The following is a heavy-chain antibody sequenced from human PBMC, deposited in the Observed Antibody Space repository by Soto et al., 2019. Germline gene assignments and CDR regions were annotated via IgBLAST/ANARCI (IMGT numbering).Heavy chain of an antibody. CDR3: ARRPVASTLNYYGSGSYKPRGAFDI. D-gene: IGHD3-10*01. CDR2: INHSGST. J-gene: IGHJ3*02. V-gene: IGHV4-34*01. Sequence: PSETLSLTCAVYGGSFSGYYWSWIRQPPGKGLEWNGEINHSGSTNYNPSLKSRVTISVDTSKNQFSLKLSSVTAADTAVYYCARRPVASTLNYYGSGSYKPRGAFDIWGQGTMVTVSS. CDR1: GGSFSGYY.